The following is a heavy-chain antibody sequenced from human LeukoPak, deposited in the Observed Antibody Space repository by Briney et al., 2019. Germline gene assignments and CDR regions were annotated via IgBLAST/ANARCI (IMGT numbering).Heavy chain of an antibody. D-gene: IGHD6-13*01. CDR1: GFPFRNFE. J-gene: IGHJ4*02. Sequence: GGSLGLSCAASGFPFRNFEMNWVGQAPGKGLDWVSAISASGDYTYYADSVKGRFTISRDNSKNTLYLQMNSLRAEDTAVYYCAKDGEQQLVRGYFDYWGQGILVTVSS. V-gene: IGHV3-23*01. CDR3: AKDGEQQLVRGYFDY. CDR2: ISASGDYT.